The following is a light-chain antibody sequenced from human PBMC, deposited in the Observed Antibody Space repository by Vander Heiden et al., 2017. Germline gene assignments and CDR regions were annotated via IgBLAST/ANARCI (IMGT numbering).Light chain of an antibody. J-gene: IGKJ4*01. V-gene: IGKV1-39*01. CDR3: QQSYSTPPH. CDR2: AAS. CDR1: QSISSY. Sequence: ENQMTPSPSSPSAYAGDRVTITCRASQSISSYLNWYQQKPGKAPKLLIYAASSLQSGVPSRFSGSGSGTDFTLTISSLQPEDFATYYCQQSYSTPPHFGGGTKVEIK.